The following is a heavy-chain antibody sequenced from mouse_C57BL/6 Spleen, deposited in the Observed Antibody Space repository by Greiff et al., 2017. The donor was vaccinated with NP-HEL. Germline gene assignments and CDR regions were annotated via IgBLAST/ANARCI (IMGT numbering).Heavy chain of an antibody. J-gene: IGHJ3*01. V-gene: IGHV3-6*01. Sequence: ESGPGLVKPSQSLSLTCSVTGYSITSGYYWNWIRQFPGNKLEWMGYISYDGSNNYNPSLKNRISLTRDTSKNQFFLKLNSVTTEDTATYYCASLGRAWFAYWGQGTLVTVSA. CDR3: ASLGRAWFAY. D-gene: IGHD4-1*01. CDR2: ISYDGSN. CDR1: GYSITSGYY.